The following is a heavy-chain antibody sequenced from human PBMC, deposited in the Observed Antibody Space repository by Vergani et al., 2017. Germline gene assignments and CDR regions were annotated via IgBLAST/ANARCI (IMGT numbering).Heavy chain of an antibody. Sequence: QVQLQQWGAGLLKPSETLSLTCAVYGGSFSGYYWSWIRQPPGKGLEWIGEINHSGSTNYNPSLKSRVTISVDTSKNQFSLKLSAVTAADTAVYYCARGSITIFGVADDAFDIWGQGTMVTVSS. V-gene: IGHV4-34*01. CDR3: ARGSITIFGVADDAFDI. D-gene: IGHD3-3*01. CDR1: GGSFSGYY. CDR2: INHSGST. J-gene: IGHJ3*02.